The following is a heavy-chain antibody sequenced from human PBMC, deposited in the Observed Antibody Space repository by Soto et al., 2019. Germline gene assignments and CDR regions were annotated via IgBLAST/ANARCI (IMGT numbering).Heavy chain of an antibody. CDR1: GGSISSSSYY. Sequence: SETLSLTCTVSGGSISSSSYYWGWIRQPPGKGLEWIGSIYYSGGTYYNPSLKSRVTISVDTSKNQFSLKLSSVTAADTAVYYCAGNPSGYDLLDYWGQGTLVTVSS. CDR3: AGNPSGYDLLDY. V-gene: IGHV4-39*01. CDR2: IYYSGGT. D-gene: IGHD5-12*01. J-gene: IGHJ4*02.